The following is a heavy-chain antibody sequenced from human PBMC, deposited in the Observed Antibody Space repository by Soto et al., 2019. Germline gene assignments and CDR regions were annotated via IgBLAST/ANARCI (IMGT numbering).Heavy chain of an antibody. Sequence: QVQLVQSGAEEKKPGASVKVSCKASGYTFTSYAMHWVRQAPGQRLEWMGWINAGNGNTKYSQKFQGRVTITRDTSASTAYMELSSLRSEDTAVYYCARDSPGDCISTSCYWSAFDIWGQGTMVTVSS. CDR3: ARDSPGDCISTSCYWSAFDI. CDR1: GYTFTSYA. V-gene: IGHV1-3*05. J-gene: IGHJ3*02. CDR2: INAGNGNT. D-gene: IGHD2-2*01.